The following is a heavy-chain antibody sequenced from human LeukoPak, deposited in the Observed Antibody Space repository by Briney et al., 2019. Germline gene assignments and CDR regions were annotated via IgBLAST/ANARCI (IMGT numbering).Heavy chain of an antibody. J-gene: IGHJ4*02. CDR3: ARGAKNSMIVVVSRRAFDY. V-gene: IGHV4-34*01. CDR1: GGSFSGYY. Sequence: PSETLSLTCAVYGGSFSGYYWSWIRQPPGKGLEWIGEINHSGSTNYNPSLKSRVTISVDTSKNQFSLKLSSVTAADTAVYYCARGAKNSMIVVVSRRAFDYWGQGTLVTVSS. CDR2: INHSGST. D-gene: IGHD3-22*01.